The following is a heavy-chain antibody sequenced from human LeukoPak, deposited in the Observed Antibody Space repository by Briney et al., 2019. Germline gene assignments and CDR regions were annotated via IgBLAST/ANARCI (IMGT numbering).Heavy chain of an antibody. CDR3: ARSLFGYSSGEDAFDI. J-gene: IGHJ3*02. CDR2: IYYSGST. V-gene: IGHV4-59*01. D-gene: IGHD6-25*01. CDR1: GGSISSYY. Sequence: SSETLSLTCTVSGGSISSYYWSWIRQPPGKGLEWIGYIYYSGSTNYNPSLKSRVTISVDTSKNQFSLKLSSVTAADTAVYYCARSLFGYSSGEDAFDIWGQGTMVTVSS.